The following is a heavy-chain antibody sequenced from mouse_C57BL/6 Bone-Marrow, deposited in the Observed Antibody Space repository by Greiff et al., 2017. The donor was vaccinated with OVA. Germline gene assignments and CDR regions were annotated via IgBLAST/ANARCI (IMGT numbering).Heavy chain of an antibody. D-gene: IGHD1-1*01. CDR3: TPHGSSPWVAY. Sequence: EVQLQQSGAELVRPGASVKLSCTASGFNIKDDYMHWVKQRPEQGLEWIGWIDPENGDTEYASKFQGKATITADTSSNTAYLQLSSLTSEDTAVYYCTPHGSSPWVAYWGQGTLVTVSA. V-gene: IGHV14-4*01. J-gene: IGHJ3*01. CDR2: IDPENGDT. CDR1: GFNIKDDY.